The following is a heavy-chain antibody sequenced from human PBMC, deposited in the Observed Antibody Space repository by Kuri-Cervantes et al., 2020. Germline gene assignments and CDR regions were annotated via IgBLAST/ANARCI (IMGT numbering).Heavy chain of an antibody. CDR1: GFTFSSYS. CDR2: ISSSSSYI. J-gene: IGHJ6*03. CDR3: ARVGGYYDILTGYYWDYYYMDV. D-gene: IGHD3-9*01. V-gene: IGHV3-21*01. Sequence: GESLKISCAASGFTFSSYSMNWVRQAPGKGLERVSSISSSSSYIYYADSVKGRFTISRDNAKNSLYLQMNSLRAEDTAVYYCARVGGYYDILTGYYWDYYYMDVWGKGTTVTVSS.